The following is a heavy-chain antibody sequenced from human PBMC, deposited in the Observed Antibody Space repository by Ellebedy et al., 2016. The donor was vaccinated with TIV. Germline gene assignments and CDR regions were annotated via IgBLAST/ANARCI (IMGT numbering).Heavy chain of an antibody. J-gene: IGHJ6*02. D-gene: IGHD2-2*01. Sequence: SETLSLXXAVSGGSINSSKWWTWVRQPPGKGLEWIGEIYHRGSTNYNPSLKSRVTISVDKSKNQFSLYLSSVTAADTAVYYCARGLRVVVAISWGPPSLGMDVWGQGTTVTVSS. CDR2: IYHRGST. CDR3: ARGLRVVVAISWGPPSLGMDV. CDR1: GGSINSSKW. V-gene: IGHV4-4*02.